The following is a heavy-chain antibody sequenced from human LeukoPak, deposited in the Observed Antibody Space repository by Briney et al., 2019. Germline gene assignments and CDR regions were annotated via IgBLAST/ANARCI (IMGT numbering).Heavy chain of an antibody. J-gene: IGHJ3*02. CDR3: ARDDPYDAFDI. Sequence: SQTLSLTCTVSGGSISSGGYSWSWIRQPPGRGLEWIGYIYHSGSTYYNPSLKSRVTISGDRSKNQFSLKLSSVTAADTAVYYCARDDPYDAFDIWGQGTMVTVSS. CDR2: IYHSGST. CDR1: GGSISSGGYS. V-gene: IGHV4-30-2*01.